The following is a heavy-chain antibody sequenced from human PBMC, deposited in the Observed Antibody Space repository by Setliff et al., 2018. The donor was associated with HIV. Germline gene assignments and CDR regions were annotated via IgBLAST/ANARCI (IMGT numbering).Heavy chain of an antibody. J-gene: IGHJ4*02. D-gene: IGHD6-19*01. Sequence: PSETLSLTCAVSGYSISSGYYWGWIRQPPGKGLEWIGEIIPSGSTNYNPSLKSRVTISVDTSKNQFSLKLSSVTAADTAVYYCARRSGWSLDYWGQGTLVTVSS. CDR1: GYSISSGYY. V-gene: IGHV4-38-2*01. CDR2: IIPSGST. CDR3: ARRSGWSLDY.